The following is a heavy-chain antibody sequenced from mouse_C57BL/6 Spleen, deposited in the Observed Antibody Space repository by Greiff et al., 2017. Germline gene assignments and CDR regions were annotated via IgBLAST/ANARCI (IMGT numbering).Heavy chain of an antibody. CDR2: IRNKANGYTT. V-gene: IGHV7-3*01. CDR3: ARYIGDGYSPFSY. Sequence: EVQGVESGGGLVQPGGSLSLSCAASGFTFTDYYMSWVRQPPGKALKWLGFIRNKANGYTTEYSASVKGRFTISRDNSQSILYLQMYALRAEDSATYYCARYIGDGYSPFSYWGEKTLGSVS. D-gene: IGHD2-3*01. CDR1: GFTFTDYY. J-gene: IGHJ3*01.